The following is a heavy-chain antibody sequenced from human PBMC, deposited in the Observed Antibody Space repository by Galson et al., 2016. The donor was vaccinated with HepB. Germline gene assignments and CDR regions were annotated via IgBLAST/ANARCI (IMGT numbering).Heavy chain of an antibody. CDR2: IHDGVNT. CDR3: ATRSSLPH. J-gene: IGHJ4*02. D-gene: IGHD6-13*01. CDR1: GASMTINKW. Sequence: LTCDVSGASMTINKWWWSWVRQPPGKGLEWIGEIHDGVNTNLSPSLESRVTLSMDKSKNQFSLKLNSVTAADTAMYYCATRSSLPHWGQGILVTVSS. V-gene: IGHV4-4*02.